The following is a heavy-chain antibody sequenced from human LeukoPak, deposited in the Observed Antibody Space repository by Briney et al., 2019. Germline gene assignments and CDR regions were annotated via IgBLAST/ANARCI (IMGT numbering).Heavy chain of an antibody. J-gene: IGHJ4*02. CDR1: GGSISSYY. CDR3: ARDLTSSGWYYFDY. V-gene: IGHV4-59*12. D-gene: IGHD6-19*01. CDR2: IYYSGST. Sequence: SETLSLTCTVSGGSISSYYWSWIRQPPGKGLEWIGYIYYSGSTNYNPSLKSRVTISVDTSKNQFSLKLSSVTAADTAVYYCARDLTSSGWYYFDYWGQGTLVTVSS.